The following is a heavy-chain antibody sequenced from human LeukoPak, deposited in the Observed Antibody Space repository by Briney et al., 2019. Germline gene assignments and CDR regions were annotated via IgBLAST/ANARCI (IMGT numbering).Heavy chain of an antibody. Sequence: GGSLRLSCVASGLTIADFAMHWVRQAPGKGLEWVSLISGDGVSTFYADSVKGRFSISRDNSKNSLYLEMNSLRTEDAAMYYCAKESGKFDYWGQGTLVAVSS. V-gene: IGHV3-43*02. CDR2: ISGDGVST. CDR1: GLTIADFA. J-gene: IGHJ4*02. CDR3: AKESGKFDY.